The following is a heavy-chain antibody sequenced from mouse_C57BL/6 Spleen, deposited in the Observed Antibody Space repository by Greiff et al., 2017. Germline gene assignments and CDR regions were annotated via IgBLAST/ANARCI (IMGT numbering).Heavy chain of an antibody. Sequence: VQLQQPGAELVKPGASVQLSCKASGYTFTSYWMQWVKQRPGQGLEWIGEIDPSDSYTNYNQKFKGKATLTVDTSSSTAYMQLSSLTSEDSAVYYCARSHWFAYWGQGTLVTVSA. CDR2: IDPSDSYT. J-gene: IGHJ3*01. CDR1: GYTFTSYW. V-gene: IGHV1-50*01. CDR3: ARSHWFAY.